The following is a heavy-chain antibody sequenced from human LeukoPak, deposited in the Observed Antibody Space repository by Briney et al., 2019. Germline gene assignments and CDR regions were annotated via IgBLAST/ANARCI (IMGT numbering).Heavy chain of an antibody. J-gene: IGHJ4*02. D-gene: IGHD3-22*01. CDR2: ISYDGSNK. CDR1: GFIFSNYG. CDR3: ARGEYYSDTSSYFDY. V-gene: IGHV3-30*03. Sequence: TGGSLRLSCAASGFIFSNYGMHWVRQAPGKRLEWVAVISYDGSNKYYADSVKGRFTISRDNSKNTLFVQMSSLRAEDTAVYYCARGEYYSDTSSYFDYWGQGTLVTVSS.